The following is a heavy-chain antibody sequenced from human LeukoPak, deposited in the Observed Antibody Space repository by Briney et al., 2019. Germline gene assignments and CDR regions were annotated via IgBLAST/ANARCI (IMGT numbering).Heavy chain of an antibody. Sequence: PGRSLRLSCAASGFTFDDYAMHWVRQAPGKGLEWVSGISWNSGSIGYADSVKGRFTIYRDNAKNSLYLQMNSLRAEDTALYYCAKAQGPIAAAGSSFDYWGQGTLVTVSS. V-gene: IGHV3-9*01. CDR1: GFTFDDYA. D-gene: IGHD6-13*01. CDR3: AKAQGPIAAAGSSFDY. CDR2: ISWNSGSI. J-gene: IGHJ4*02.